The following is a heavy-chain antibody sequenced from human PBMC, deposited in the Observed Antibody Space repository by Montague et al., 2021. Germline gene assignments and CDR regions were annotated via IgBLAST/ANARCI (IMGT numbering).Heavy chain of an antibody. CDR3: GRDYWGSIDY. Sequence: SETLSLTCSVSGGSVNGYDWSWIRQPPGKGLEWIGYMRSSGSPNYNPSFKSRLAISNDRSRNQFSLELSFWTAADTAIYFCGRDYWGSIDYWGHGILVTVSS. J-gene: IGHJ4*01. CDR2: MRSSGSP. D-gene: IGHD7-27*01. CDR1: GGSVNGYD. V-gene: IGHV4-59*02.